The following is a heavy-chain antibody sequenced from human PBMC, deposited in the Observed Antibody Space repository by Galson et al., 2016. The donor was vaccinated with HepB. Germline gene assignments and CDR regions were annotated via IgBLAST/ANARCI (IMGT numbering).Heavy chain of an antibody. J-gene: IGHJ4*02. Sequence: RQAPGRGLEWVAKINQDGRETDHVDSVKGRFAISRDNTKNSLYLQMNNLSAEDTAVYYCARENWGQFDYWGQGTRVTVSS. CDR3: ARENWGQFDY. V-gene: IGHV3-7*04. D-gene: IGHD7-27*01. CDR2: INQDGRET.